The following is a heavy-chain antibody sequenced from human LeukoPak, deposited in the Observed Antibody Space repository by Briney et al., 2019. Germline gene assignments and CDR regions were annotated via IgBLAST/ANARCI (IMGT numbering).Heavy chain of an antibody. CDR2: IYYSGST. Sequence: SETLSLTCTVSGGSISSYYWSWIRQPPGKGLEWIGYIYYSGSTNYNPSLKSRVTISVDTSKNQFSLKLSSVTAADTAVYYCARVSTTSLWLPNYYYYYYMDVWGKGTTVTVSS. D-gene: IGHD6-19*01. V-gene: IGHV4-59*12. CDR3: ARVSTTSLWLPNYYYYYYMDV. J-gene: IGHJ6*03. CDR1: GGSISSYY.